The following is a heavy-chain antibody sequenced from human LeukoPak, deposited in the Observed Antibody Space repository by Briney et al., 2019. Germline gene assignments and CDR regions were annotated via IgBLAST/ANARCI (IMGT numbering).Heavy chain of an antibody. J-gene: IGHJ4*02. V-gene: IGHV3-66*01. Sequence: PGGSLRLSCAASGFTFSSYAMHWVRQAPGKGLEWVSVIYSGGSTYYADSVKGRFTISRDNSKNTLYLQMNSLRAEDTAIYYCARDLSGPSVYWGQGTLVTVSS. CDR1: GFTFSSYA. CDR2: IYSGGST. CDR3: ARDLSGPSVY. D-gene: IGHD2-15*01.